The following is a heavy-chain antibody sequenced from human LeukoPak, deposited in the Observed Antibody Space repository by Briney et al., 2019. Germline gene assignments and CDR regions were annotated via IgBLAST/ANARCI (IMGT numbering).Heavy chain of an antibody. Sequence: GGSLRLSCAASGFTFSSSWMHWVRHTPGKGVVWVSRIKGDGRSTSFGDSVKGRFTIYRDNAKNPLYLQMNSLRAEDTAVYYCARDGYSFGHDFDYWGQGTLVTVSS. CDR3: ARDGYSFGHDFDY. CDR1: GFTFSSSW. D-gene: IGHD5-18*01. J-gene: IGHJ4*02. CDR2: IKGDGRST. V-gene: IGHV3-74*01.